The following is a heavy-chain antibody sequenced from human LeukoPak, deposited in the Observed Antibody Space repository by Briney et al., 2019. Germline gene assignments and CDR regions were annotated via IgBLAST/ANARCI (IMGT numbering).Heavy chain of an antibody. CDR2: IKQDGSAK. D-gene: IGHD2/OR15-2a*01. Sequence: GGSLRLSCAASGFSFSKYWMSWVRQAPGKGLQWVAHIKQDGSAKFDVDSVQGRFTVSRDNANNLLYLQMSSLRPEDTAIYYCARTSFYSFEFWGQGALVTVSS. CDR1: GFSFSKYW. CDR3: ARTSFYSFEF. J-gene: IGHJ4*02. V-gene: IGHV3-7*01.